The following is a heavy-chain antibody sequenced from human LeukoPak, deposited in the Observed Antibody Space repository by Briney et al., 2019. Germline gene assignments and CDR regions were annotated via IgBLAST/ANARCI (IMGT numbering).Heavy chain of an antibody. D-gene: IGHD3-10*01. J-gene: IGHJ5*02. CDR1: GYTFSDCD. V-gene: IGHV1-8*01. CDR2: MNPITGST. Sequence: ASVKVSCKASGYTFSDCDINWVRQAAGQGLEWMGWMNPITGSTGYVQKFRGRIIMTRDTSITTAFMELTSLTSDDTAIYYCARVKRFPTVWFDPWGQGTLVSVSS. CDR3: ARVKRFPTVWFDP.